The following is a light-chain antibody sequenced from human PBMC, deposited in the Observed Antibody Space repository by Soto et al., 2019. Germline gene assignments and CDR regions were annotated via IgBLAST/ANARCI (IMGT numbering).Light chain of an antibody. CDR1: QSISDT. CDR2: YMS. CDR3: HQRQSWPRT. Sequence: EIVMTQSPATLSVSPGGRATLSCRASQSISDTLAWYQQKPGQAPRLLIYYMSKRATGIPARFSGSGSGTDFTLTISSLAPDDFAIYYCHQRQSWPRTFGQGTKVDIK. J-gene: IGKJ1*01. V-gene: IGKV3-11*01.